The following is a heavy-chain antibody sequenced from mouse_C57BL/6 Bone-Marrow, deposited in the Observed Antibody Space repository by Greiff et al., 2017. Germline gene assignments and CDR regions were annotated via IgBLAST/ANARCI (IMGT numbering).Heavy chain of an antibody. CDR3: VRRLVDY. CDR2: IRSKSNNYAT. Sequence: EVMLVESGGGLVQPKGSLKLSCAASGFSFHTYAMNWVRQAPGKGLEWVARIRSKSNNYATYYADSVKDRFTISRDDSEGMLYLQMNNLKTEDTAMYYCVRRLVDYWGQGTSVTVSS. J-gene: IGHJ4*01. V-gene: IGHV10-1*01. CDR1: GFSFHTYA.